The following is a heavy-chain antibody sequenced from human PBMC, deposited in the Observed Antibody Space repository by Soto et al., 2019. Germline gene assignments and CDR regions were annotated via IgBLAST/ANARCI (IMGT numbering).Heavy chain of an antibody. CDR2: FDPEDGET. CDR1: GYTLTELS. CDR3: ATLGYCISTSCLNWFDP. J-gene: IGHJ5*02. V-gene: IGHV1-24*01. Sequence: ASVKVSCKVSGYTLTELSIHWVRQAPGKGLEWMGGFDPEDGETIYAQKFQGRVTMTEDTSTDTAYMELSSLRSEDTAVYYCATLGYCISTSCLNWFDPWGQGTLVTVSS. D-gene: IGHD2-2*01.